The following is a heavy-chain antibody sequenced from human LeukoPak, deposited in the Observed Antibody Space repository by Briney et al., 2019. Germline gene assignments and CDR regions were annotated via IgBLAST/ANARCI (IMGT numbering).Heavy chain of an antibody. J-gene: IGHJ4*02. CDR3: AKDGRRDGYNCPDY. V-gene: IGHV3-30*18. Sequence: GGSLRLSCAASGFTFSSYGMHWVRQAPGKGLEWVAVISYDGSNKYYADSVKGRFTISRDNSKNTLYLQMNSLRAEDTAVYYCAKDGRRDGYNCPDYWGQGTLVNVSS. CDR1: GFTFSSYG. CDR2: ISYDGSNK. D-gene: IGHD5-24*01.